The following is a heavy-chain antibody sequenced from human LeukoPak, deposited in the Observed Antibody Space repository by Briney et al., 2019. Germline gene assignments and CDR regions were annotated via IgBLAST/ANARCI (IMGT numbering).Heavy chain of an antibody. CDR2: IKSKTDGGTT. Sequence: AGSLRLSCAASGFTFSNAWISWVRQAPGKVLEWVGRIKSKTDGGTTDYAAPVKGRFTISRDDSKNTLSLQMTSLKPEDPAVYSCPTDYYDSSGYSSVDYWGPGTLVTVS. V-gene: IGHV3-15*01. J-gene: IGHJ4*01. D-gene: IGHD3-22*01. CDR3: PTDYYDSSGYSSVDY. CDR1: GFTFSNAW.